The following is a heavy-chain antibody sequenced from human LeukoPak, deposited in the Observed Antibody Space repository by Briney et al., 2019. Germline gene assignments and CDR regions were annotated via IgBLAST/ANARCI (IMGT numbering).Heavy chain of an antibody. CDR1: GFTFSSYG. CDR3: AKDLAAAGALDY. V-gene: IGHV3-33*06. J-gene: IGHJ4*02. Sequence: ERSLRLSCAASGFTFSSYGMHWVRQAPGKGLGWVAVIWYDGSNKYYADSVKGRFTISRDNSKNTLYLQMNSLRAEDTAVYYCAKDLAAAGALDYWGQGTLVTVSS. D-gene: IGHD6-13*01. CDR2: IWYDGSNK.